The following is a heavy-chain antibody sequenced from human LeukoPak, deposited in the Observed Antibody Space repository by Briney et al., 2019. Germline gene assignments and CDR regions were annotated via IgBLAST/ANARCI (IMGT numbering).Heavy chain of an antibody. Sequence: PGGSLRLSCAASGFTFGSYWMSWVRQAPGKGLEWVANIKRDGSEKYYVDSVKGRFTISRDNAKNSLHLQMNSLRAEDTAVYYCARDTFTVVRGVPLDYWGQGTLVTVSS. D-gene: IGHD3-10*01. J-gene: IGHJ4*02. CDR3: ARDTFTVVRGVPLDY. CDR1: GFTFGSYW. CDR2: IKRDGSEK. V-gene: IGHV3-7*01.